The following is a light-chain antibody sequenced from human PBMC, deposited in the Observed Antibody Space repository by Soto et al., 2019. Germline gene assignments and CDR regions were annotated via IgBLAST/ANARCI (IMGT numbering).Light chain of an antibody. CDR1: SGHRSFA. Sequence: QLVLTQSPSASASLGASVKLTCTLSSGHRSFAIAWHQQQPEKGPRYLMKLNSDGSHSKGDGIPDRFSGSSSGAERYLTISSLPSEDEADYYCQTWGTGIVFGGGTKVTVL. CDR3: QTWGTGIV. J-gene: IGLJ2*01. V-gene: IGLV4-69*01. CDR2: LNSDGSH.